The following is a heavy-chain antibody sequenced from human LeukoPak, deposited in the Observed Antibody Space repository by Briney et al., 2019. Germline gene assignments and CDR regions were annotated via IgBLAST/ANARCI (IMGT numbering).Heavy chain of an antibody. D-gene: IGHD2-15*01. CDR3: ARADCSGGSCSYGMDV. V-gene: IGHV3-21*01. CDR2: ISSSSSYI. CDR1: GFTFSSYS. J-gene: IGHJ6*02. Sequence: GGSLRLSSAASGFTFSSYSMNWVRQAPGKGLEWVSSISSSSSYIYYADSVKGRFTISRDNAKNSLYLQMNSLRAEDTAVYYCARADCSGGSCSYGMDVWGQGTTVTVSS.